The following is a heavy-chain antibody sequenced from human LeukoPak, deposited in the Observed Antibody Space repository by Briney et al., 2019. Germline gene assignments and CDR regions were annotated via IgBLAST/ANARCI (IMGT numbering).Heavy chain of an antibody. CDR3: AKRGVVIRVILVGFHKEAYYFDS. Sequence: GGSLRLSCAVSGITLSNYGMSWVRQAPGKGLEWVAGISDSGGGTNYADSVKGRFTISRDNPKNTLYLQMNSLRAEDTAVYFCAKRGVVIRVILVGFHKEAYYFDSWGQGALVTVSS. CDR2: ISDSGGGT. D-gene: IGHD3-22*01. J-gene: IGHJ4*02. V-gene: IGHV3-23*01. CDR1: GITLSNYG.